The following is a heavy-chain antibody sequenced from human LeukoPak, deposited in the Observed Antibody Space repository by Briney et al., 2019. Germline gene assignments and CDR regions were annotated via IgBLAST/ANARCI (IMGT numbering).Heavy chain of an antibody. V-gene: IGHV1-46*01. CDR1: GYTFTINY. J-gene: IGHJ4*02. CDR2: IYPRDGST. CDR3: ARDQEGFDY. Sequence: ASVTVSCTASGYTFTINYIHWVRQAPGQGLEWMGMIYPRDGSTSYAQKFQGRVTVTRDTSTSTVHMELSGLRSEDTAVYYCARDQEGFDYWGQGTLVTVSS.